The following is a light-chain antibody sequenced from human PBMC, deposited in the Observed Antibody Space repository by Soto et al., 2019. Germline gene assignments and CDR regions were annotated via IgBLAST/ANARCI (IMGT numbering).Light chain of an antibody. CDR2: GAS. CDR3: QQYNNWLIT. CDR1: QSLSIN. Sequence: DIVLTPSPGTLSLSPGESSTLSCRASQSLSINYVAWYQQTPGQAPRLLIYGASTRATGIPVRFSGSASGTEFTLTISSLQSEDFAVYYCQQYNNWLITFGQGTRLEI. J-gene: IGKJ5*01. V-gene: IGKV3-15*01.